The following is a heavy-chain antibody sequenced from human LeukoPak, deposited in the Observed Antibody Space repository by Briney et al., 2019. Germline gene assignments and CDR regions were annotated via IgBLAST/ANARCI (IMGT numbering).Heavy chain of an antibody. J-gene: IGHJ4*02. CDR2: IYPSDSDT. V-gene: IGHV5-51*01. CDR3: ARRIRRNDFWSGYYPYYFDY. Sequence: GESLKISCKGSGYSLTSYWIGWVRQMPGKGLEWMGIIYPSDSDTRYSPSFQGQVTISADKSISTAYLQWSSLKASDTAMYYCARRIRRNDFWSGYYPYYFDYWGQGTLVTVSS. D-gene: IGHD3-3*01. CDR1: GYSLTSYW.